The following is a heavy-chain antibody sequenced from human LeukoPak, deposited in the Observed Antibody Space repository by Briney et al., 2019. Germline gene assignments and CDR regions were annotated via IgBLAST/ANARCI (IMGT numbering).Heavy chain of an antibody. CDR3: GEQLVPKI. J-gene: IGHJ4*02. V-gene: IGHV3-21*04. Sequence: GGSLRLSCAASGFTFSSYSMNWVRQAPGRGLEWVSSISSSSSYIYYADSVKGRFTISRDNSKNTLYLQMNSLRAEDTAVYYCGEQLVPKIRGQGTLVTVSS. CDR2: ISSSSSYI. D-gene: IGHD6-13*01. CDR1: GFTFSSYS.